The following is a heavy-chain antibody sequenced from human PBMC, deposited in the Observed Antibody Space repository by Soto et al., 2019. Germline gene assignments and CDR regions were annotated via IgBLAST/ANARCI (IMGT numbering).Heavy chain of an antibody. CDR2: ISTSGATR. D-gene: IGHD6-19*01. CDR1: GFTFSTDT. J-gene: IGHJ4*02. Sequence: GGSLRLSCVASGFTFSTDTMNWVRQAPGKGLEWVAHISTSGATRYYADSVKGRFTISRDNAKTSLYLQMDSLRDEDTAVYYWARFFGSGFDYWGQGTLVTVSS. CDR3: ARFFGSGFDY. V-gene: IGHV3-48*02.